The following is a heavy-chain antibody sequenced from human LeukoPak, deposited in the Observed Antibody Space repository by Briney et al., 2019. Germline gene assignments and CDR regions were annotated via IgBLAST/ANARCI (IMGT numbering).Heavy chain of an antibody. CDR2: ITGSDIRT. J-gene: IGHJ4*02. CDR1: GFTFSTNA. V-gene: IGHV3-23*01. Sequence: GGSLRLSCAASGFTFSTNAMSWVRQAPGKGLEWVSGITGSDIRTYNADSAKGRFTISRDNSKDALYLQMNNLRAEDTAVYYCAKGSAVADINFDYWGQGTLVTVSS. CDR3: AKGSAVADINFDY. D-gene: IGHD6-19*01.